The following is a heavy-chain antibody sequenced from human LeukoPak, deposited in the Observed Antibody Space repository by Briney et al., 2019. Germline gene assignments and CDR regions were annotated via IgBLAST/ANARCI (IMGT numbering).Heavy chain of an antibody. CDR3: ARHRKTYYYDSSGYFDI. CDR1: GGSISSYY. CDR2: IYTSGST. D-gene: IGHD3-22*01. Sequence: SETLSLTCTVSGGSISSYYWSWIRQPAGKGLEWIGRIYTSGSTNYNPSLKSRVTISVDTSKNQFSLKLSSVTAADTAVYYCARHRKTYYYDSSGYFDIWGQGTMVTVSS. J-gene: IGHJ3*02. V-gene: IGHV4-4*07.